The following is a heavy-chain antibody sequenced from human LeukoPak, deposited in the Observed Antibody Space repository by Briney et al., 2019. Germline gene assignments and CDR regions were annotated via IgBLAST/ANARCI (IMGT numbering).Heavy chain of an antibody. D-gene: IGHD3-10*01. CDR1: GFTFRSYA. V-gene: IGHV3-23*01. Sequence: QPGGSLRLSCVASGFTFRSYAMSWVRQAPGKGLEWVSPISGSGGTTYYADSVKGRFTISRDNSKDTLYLQMNSLRAEDTAAYYCAKLLWFGELSEPTYGMDVWGQGTTVTVSS. CDR3: AKLLWFGELSEPTYGMDV. CDR2: ISGSGGTT. J-gene: IGHJ6*02.